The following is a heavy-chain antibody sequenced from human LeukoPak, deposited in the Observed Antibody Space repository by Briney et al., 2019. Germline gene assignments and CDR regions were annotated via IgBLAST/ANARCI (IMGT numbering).Heavy chain of an antibody. V-gene: IGHV3-72*01. CDR1: GFTFSDHY. Sequence: PGGSLRLSCAASGFTFSDHYMDWVRQAPGKGLEWVGRTRNKANAYSTEYAASVKGRFTISRDGSENSLYLQMNSLTTEDTAVYYCVRSPGDGVGFDYWGQGTLVTVSS. CDR3: VRSPGDGVGFDY. D-gene: IGHD3-10*01. CDR2: TRNKANAYST. J-gene: IGHJ4*02.